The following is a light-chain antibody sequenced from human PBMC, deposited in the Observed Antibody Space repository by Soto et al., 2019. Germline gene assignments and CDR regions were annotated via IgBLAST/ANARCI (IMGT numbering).Light chain of an antibody. V-gene: IGLV2-23*01. CDR1: SSDVGSYNL. CDR3: SSYAGSSTDVV. CDR2: EGS. Sequence: QSVLTQPASVSGSPGQSITISCTGTSSDVGSYNLVSWYQQHPGKAPKLMIYEGSKRPSGVSNRFSGSKSGNTASLTISGLQAEDEADYYCSSYAGSSTDVVFGGGTKLPVL. J-gene: IGLJ2*01.